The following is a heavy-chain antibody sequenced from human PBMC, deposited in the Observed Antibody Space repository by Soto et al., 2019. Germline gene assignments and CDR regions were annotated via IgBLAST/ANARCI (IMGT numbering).Heavy chain of an antibody. CDR3: AVGTGSALDY. D-gene: IGHD3-10*01. J-gene: IGHJ4*02. Sequence: SETLSLTCTVSGGSISSGGYYWSWIRQHPGKGLEWIGYIYYSGSTYYNPSLKSRVTISVDTSKNQFSLKLSSVTAADTAVYYCAVGTGSALDYWGQGTLVTVSS. V-gene: IGHV4-31*03. CDR2: IYYSGST. CDR1: GGSISSGGYY.